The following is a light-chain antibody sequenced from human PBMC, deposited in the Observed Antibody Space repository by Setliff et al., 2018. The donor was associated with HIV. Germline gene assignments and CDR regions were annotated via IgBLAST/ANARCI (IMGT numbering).Light chain of an antibody. V-gene: IGKV3D-20*01. J-gene: IGKJ5*01. CDR3: QQYGSSPRT. CDR1: QSVSSSY. CDR2: DAS. Sequence: EIVLTQSPGTLSLSPGERATLSCRASQSVSSSYLAWYQQKPGLAPRLLIYDASSRATGIPDRFSGSGSGTDFTLTISRLEPEDFAVYYCQQYGSSPRTFGQGTRLEIK.